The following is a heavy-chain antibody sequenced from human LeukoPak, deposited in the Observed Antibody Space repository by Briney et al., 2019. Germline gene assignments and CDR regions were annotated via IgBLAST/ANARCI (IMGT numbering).Heavy chain of an antibody. CDR2: INHSGST. CDR3: ARHRITMVRGLMDV. J-gene: IGHJ6*04. Sequence: SETLSLTCTVYGGSFSGYYWSWIRQPPGKGLEWIGEINHSGSTHYNPSLKSRVTISVDTSKNQFSLKLSSVTAADTAVYYCARHRITMVRGLMDVWGKGTTVTISS. V-gene: IGHV4-34*01. CDR1: GGSFSGYY. D-gene: IGHD3-10*01.